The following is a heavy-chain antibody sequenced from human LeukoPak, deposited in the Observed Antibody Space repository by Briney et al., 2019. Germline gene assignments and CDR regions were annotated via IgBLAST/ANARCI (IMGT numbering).Heavy chain of an antibody. V-gene: IGHV3-23*01. D-gene: IGHD1-1*01. CDR3: AKDTPPNWSDGVYFGFRYFDY. CDR2: ISGSGGST. Sequence: GGSLRLSCAASGFTFSSYAMSWVRQAPGKGLEWVSAISGSGGSTYYADSVKGRFTISRDNSKNTLYLQMNSLRAEDTAVYYCAKDTPPNWSDGVYFGFRYFDYWGQGTLVTVSS. CDR1: GFTFSSYA. J-gene: IGHJ4*02.